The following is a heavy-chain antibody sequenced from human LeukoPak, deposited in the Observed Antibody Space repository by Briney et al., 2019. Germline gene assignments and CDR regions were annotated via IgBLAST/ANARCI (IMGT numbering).Heavy chain of an antibody. CDR1: GFTFSSYW. J-gene: IGHJ4*02. D-gene: IGHD3-22*01. Sequence: GGSLRLSCAASGFTFSSYWMHWVRQAPGKGLVWVSRINGDGSSTSYADSVKGRFTISRDNAKNTLYLQMNSLRAEDTAVYYCARDYYDSSDLDYWGQGTLVTVSS. CDR2: INGDGSST. CDR3: ARDYYDSSDLDY. V-gene: IGHV3-74*01.